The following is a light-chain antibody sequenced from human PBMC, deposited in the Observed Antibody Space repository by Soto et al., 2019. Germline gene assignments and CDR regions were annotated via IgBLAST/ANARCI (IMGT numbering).Light chain of an antibody. CDR1: QSVSSS. Sequence: EILLTQSPATLSLSPGERATVSCRASQSVSSSLVWFQQKPGQAPRLLIYDASDRATGIPARFSGSGSGTEFTLTISSLEPEDFAVYYCQQRTSWPRTFGQGTK. V-gene: IGKV3-11*01. J-gene: IGKJ1*01. CDR3: QQRTSWPRT. CDR2: DAS.